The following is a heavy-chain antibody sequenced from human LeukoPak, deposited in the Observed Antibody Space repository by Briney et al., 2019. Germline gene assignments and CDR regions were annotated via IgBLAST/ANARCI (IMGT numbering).Heavy chain of an antibody. D-gene: IGHD5-24*01. CDR1: GYTFTGYY. Sequence: ASVKVSCKASGYTFTGYYMHWVRQAPGQGLEWMGWTNPNSGGTNYAQKFQGRVTMTRDTSISTAYMELSRLRSDDTAVYYCARGGDGYPWGYYYYMDVWGKGTTVTVSS. V-gene: IGHV1-2*02. CDR2: TNPNSGGT. J-gene: IGHJ6*03. CDR3: ARGGDGYPWGYYYYMDV.